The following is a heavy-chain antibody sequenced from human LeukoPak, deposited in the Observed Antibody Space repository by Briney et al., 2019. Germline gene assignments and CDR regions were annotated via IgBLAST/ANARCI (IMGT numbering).Heavy chain of an antibody. CDR3: ARDPGSGYEEHFDY. J-gene: IGHJ4*02. Sequence: GGSLRLSCAASGFIFNDYYMSWIRQAPGKGLEWVSYISSSGSTTYYTDSVKGRFTISRDNAKDSLYLQMNSLRAEDTAVYYCARDPGSGYEEHFDYWGQGTLVTVSS. CDR1: GFIFNDYY. CDR2: ISSSGSTT. D-gene: IGHD5-12*01. V-gene: IGHV3-11*01.